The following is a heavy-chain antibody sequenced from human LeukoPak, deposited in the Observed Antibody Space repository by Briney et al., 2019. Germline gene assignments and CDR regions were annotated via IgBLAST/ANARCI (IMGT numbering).Heavy chain of an antibody. CDR2: IYHSGST. D-gene: IGHD3-10*01. J-gene: IGHJ4*02. CDR1: GGSISSSNW. Sequence: SETLSLTCAVSGGSISSSNWWSWVRQPPGKGLEWIGEIYHSGSTNYNPSFKSRLTISVDTSKNQFSLKLSSVTAADTAVYYCASLRTGDFDYWGQGALVTVSS. V-gene: IGHV4-4*02. CDR3: ASLRTGDFDY.